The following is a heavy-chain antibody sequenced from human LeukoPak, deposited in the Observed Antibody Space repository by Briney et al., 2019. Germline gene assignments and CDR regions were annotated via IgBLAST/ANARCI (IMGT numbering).Heavy chain of an antibody. V-gene: IGHV4-39*01. J-gene: IGHJ3*02. CDR2: INCSGNT. CDR1: GDSISSSPYF. Sequence: PSETLSLTCTVSGDSISSSPYFCGWLRQPPGKGLEWIGSINCSGNTYFNPSLQSRVAISVDTSKNQFSLKLSSLTAADTAVYSCARPSGRNWNAFDIWGQGTMVTVSS. CDR3: ARPSGRNWNAFDI. D-gene: IGHD1-14*01.